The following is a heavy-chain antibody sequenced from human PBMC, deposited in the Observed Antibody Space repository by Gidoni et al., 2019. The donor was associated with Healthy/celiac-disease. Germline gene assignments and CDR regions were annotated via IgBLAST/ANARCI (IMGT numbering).Heavy chain of an antibody. J-gene: IGHJ6*02. Sequence: QVQLVQSGAAVKKPGSSVKVSCKASGGTFSSYAISWVRRAPGQGLEWMGGIIPIFGTANYAQKFQGRVTITADESTSTAYMELSSLRSEDTAVYYCARDQLGCSSTSCYSGYYYYGMDVWGQGTTVTVSS. CDR1: GGTFSSYA. D-gene: IGHD2-2*02. V-gene: IGHV1-69*01. CDR2: IIPIFGTA. CDR3: ARDQLGCSSTSCYSGYYYYGMDV.